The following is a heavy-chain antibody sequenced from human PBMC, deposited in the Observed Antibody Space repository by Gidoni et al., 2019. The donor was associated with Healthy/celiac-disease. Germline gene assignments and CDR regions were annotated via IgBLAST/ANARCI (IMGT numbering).Heavy chain of an antibody. D-gene: IGHD3-22*01. V-gene: IGHV3-48*03. CDR1: GFPFSSYE. J-gene: IGHJ3*02. Sequence: EVQLVESGGGLVQPGGSLRRSCAASGFPFSSYEMNWVRQAPGKGLEWVSYISSSGSTIYYADSLKGRFTISRDNGKNSLYMQMNSLRAEDTAVYYCERSGYYDSSIDIWGQGTMVTVSA. CDR2: ISSSGSTI. CDR3: ERSGYYDSSIDI.